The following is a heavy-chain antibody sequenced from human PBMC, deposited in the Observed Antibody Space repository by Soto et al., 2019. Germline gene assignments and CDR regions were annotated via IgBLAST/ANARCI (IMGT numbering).Heavy chain of an antibody. CDR1: GYSFTSYW. J-gene: IGHJ6*02. CDR3: ASTRATREYPYYYYGMDV. V-gene: IGHV5-51*01. Sequence: EVQLVQSGAEVKKPGESLKISCKGSGYSFTSYWIGWVRQMPGKGLEWMGIIYPGDSDTRYSPSFQGQVTISADKSISTAYLQWSSLKASDTAMYYCASTRATREYPYYYYGMDVWGQGTTVTVSS. D-gene: IGHD2-2*01. CDR2: IYPGDSDT.